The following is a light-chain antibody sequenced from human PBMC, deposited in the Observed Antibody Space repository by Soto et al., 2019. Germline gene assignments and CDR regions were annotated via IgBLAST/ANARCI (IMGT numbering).Light chain of an antibody. V-gene: IGKV1-5*01. J-gene: IGKJ5*01. CDR2: DAS. CDR3: QQRSNWPST. Sequence: DIPMTQSPSTLSASVGDRVTITGRASQSISSWLAWYQQKPGKAPKLLIYDASSLESGVPARFSGSGSGTDFTLTISSLEPEDFAVYYCQQRSNWPSTFGQGTRLEIK. CDR1: QSISSW.